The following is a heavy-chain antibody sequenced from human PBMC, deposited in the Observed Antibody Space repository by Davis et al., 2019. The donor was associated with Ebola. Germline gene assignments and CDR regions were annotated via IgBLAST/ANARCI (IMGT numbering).Heavy chain of an antibody. Sequence: AASVKVSCKTSRYTFISYGVTWVRQAPGQGLEWMGWISPYNGNTDSIQKLQGRVTMTTDTSTSTAYMELRSLTSDDTAVYYCSRGAIAASGNPHLGHWGQGTLVTVSS. J-gene: IGHJ4*02. CDR2: ISPYNGNT. D-gene: IGHD6-13*01. CDR1: RYTFISYG. CDR3: SRGAIAASGNPHLGH. V-gene: IGHV1-18*04.